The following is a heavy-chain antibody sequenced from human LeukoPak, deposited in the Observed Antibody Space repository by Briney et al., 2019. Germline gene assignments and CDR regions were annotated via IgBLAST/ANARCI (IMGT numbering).Heavy chain of an antibody. Sequence: GGSLRLSCATSGFTFSSYWMTWVRQAPGTGLEWVANIKEDGSRQHYIDSVKGRFTISRGNAKSSLYLQMNSLRAEDTAVYYCVRIRYDSSGRYFDNWGQGTLVTVSS. D-gene: IGHD3-22*01. CDR1: GFTFSSYW. CDR2: IKEDGSRQ. CDR3: VRIRYDSSGRYFDN. J-gene: IGHJ4*02. V-gene: IGHV3-7*02.